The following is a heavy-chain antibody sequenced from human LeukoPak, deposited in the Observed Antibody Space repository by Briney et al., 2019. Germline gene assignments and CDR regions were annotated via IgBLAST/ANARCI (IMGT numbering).Heavy chain of an antibody. CDR2: ISSSSSYK. D-gene: IGHD3-22*01. V-gene: IGHV3-11*05. CDR3: ARATYDSSGYPPYGMDV. Sequence: RGPLSLSCAAPGFLFSDYYMSWIQQAPWQGLEWVSSISSSSSYKNYADSVKGRFNISRDNAKNSLYLQMNSLRAEDTAVYYCARATYDSSGYPPYGMDVWGQGTTVTVSS. CDR1: GFLFSDYY. J-gene: IGHJ6*02.